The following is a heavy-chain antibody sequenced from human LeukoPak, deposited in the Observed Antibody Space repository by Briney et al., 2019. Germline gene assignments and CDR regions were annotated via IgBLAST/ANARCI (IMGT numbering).Heavy chain of an antibody. CDR3: AADYGSGGNWFDP. Sequence: SVKVSCKASGFTFTSPAVQWVRQARGQRLEWIGWIVVGSGNTNYAQKFQERVTITRDMSTSTAYMELSSLRSEDTAVYYCAADYGSGGNWFDPWGQGTLVTVSS. V-gene: IGHV1-58*01. D-gene: IGHD3-10*01. CDR2: IVVGSGNT. CDR1: GFTFTSPA. J-gene: IGHJ5*02.